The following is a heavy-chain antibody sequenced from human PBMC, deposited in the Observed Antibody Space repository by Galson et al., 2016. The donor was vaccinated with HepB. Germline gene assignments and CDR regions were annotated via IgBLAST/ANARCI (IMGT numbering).Heavy chain of an antibody. D-gene: IGHD3-10*01. Sequence: SLRLSCAASGFAFNSYWMHWVRRGPGKGLTWVSRINNDGTTGTYADFVKGRFTISRDNARNTLYLELSDLRAEDTAVYYCARWDWYYFSGLDVWGQGTTVTVSS. J-gene: IGHJ6*02. CDR3: ARWDWYYFSGLDV. CDR2: INNDGTTG. V-gene: IGHV3-74*03. CDR1: GFAFNSYW.